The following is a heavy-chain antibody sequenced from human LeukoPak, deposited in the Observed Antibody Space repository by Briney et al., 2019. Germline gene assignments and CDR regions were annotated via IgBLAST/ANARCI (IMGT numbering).Heavy chain of an antibody. Sequence: SVKVSCKASGGTFSSYAISWVRQAPGQGLEWMGRIIPILGIANYAQKFQGRVTITADKSTSTAYMELSSLRSEDTAVYYCARPFYYGGNSLARDYYYYGMDVWGQGTTVTVSS. CDR1: GGTFSSYA. J-gene: IGHJ6*02. CDR3: ARPFYYGGNSLARDYYYYGMDV. CDR2: IIPILGIA. V-gene: IGHV1-69*04. D-gene: IGHD4-23*01.